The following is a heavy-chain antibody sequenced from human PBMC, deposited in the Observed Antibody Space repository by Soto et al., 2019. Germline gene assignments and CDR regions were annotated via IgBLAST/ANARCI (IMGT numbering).Heavy chain of an antibody. CDR2: IDHSGYT. D-gene: IGHD3-3*01. J-gene: IGHJ5*02. CDR3: ARVRDWFDP. CDR1: GGSFSGYY. V-gene: IGHV4-34*01. Sequence: SETLSLTCAVYGGSFSGYYWNWIRQPPGKGLEWIGEIDHSGYTNYNPSLKSRVTISVDTSRNQFSLRLTSVTAADTAVYYCARVRDWFDPWGQGTLVTVSS.